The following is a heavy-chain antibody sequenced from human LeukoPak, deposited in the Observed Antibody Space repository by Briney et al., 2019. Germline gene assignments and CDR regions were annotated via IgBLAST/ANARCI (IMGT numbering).Heavy chain of an antibody. CDR3: ARVPSSSDYFDY. Sequence: GGSLRLSCAASGFTFISYWMSGVRQAPGKGREWVANIKQDGSEKYYVDSVKGRFTISRENAKNSLYLQMNSLRAEDTAVYYCARVPSSSDYFDYWGQGTLVTVSS. J-gene: IGHJ4*02. V-gene: IGHV3-7*01. CDR2: IKQDGSEK. CDR1: GFTFISYW. D-gene: IGHD6-6*01.